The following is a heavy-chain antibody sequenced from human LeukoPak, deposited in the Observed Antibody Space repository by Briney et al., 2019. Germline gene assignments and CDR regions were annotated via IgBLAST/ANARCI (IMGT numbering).Heavy chain of an antibody. J-gene: IGHJ6*04. CDR2: IYPGASDT. CDR1: GYRFTSYW. Sequence: GESLKISCKGSGYRFTSYWIGCVRQMPGKGLEWMGIIYPGASDTRYSPSLQGPVTISADKSISTAYLQWSSLKASDTAMYYCARGLRSEFEFWSSYYSEYYYGMDVGRKGTTVTVFS. CDR3: ARGLRSEFEFWSSYYSEYYYGMDV. D-gene: IGHD3-3*01. V-gene: IGHV5-51*01.